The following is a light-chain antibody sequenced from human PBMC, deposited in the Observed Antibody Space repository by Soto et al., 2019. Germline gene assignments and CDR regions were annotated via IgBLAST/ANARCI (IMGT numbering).Light chain of an antibody. Sequence: EIVLTQSPGTLSLSPGERATLSCRASQSVSSSYLAWYQQKPGQAPRLLLYGASSRATGLPDRFSGSGSGTDFTLTISRLEPEDVAVYYCQQYGKGDTCGQGTKLEIK. J-gene: IGKJ2*01. V-gene: IGKV3-20*01. CDR3: QQYGKGDT. CDR2: GAS. CDR1: QSVSSSY.